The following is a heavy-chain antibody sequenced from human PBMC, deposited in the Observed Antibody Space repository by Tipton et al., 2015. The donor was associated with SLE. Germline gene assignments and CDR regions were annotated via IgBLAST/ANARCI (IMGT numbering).Heavy chain of an antibody. D-gene: IGHD4-17*01. CDR1: GFTFSSFS. Sequence: LRLSCAASGFTFSSFSMSWVRQAPGKGLEWIGYIYHSGSTYYNPSLKSRVTISVDRSKNQFSLNLSSVSAADTAVYYCARGMTNGDYADAFDIWGQGTMVTVSS. CDR2: IYHSGST. V-gene: IGHV4-30-2*01. CDR3: ARGMTNGDYADAFDI. J-gene: IGHJ3*02.